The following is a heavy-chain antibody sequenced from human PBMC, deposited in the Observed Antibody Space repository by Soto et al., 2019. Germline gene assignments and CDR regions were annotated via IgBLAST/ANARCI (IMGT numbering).Heavy chain of an antibody. V-gene: IGHV1-69*01. CDR2: IIPIFGTA. D-gene: IGHD2-15*01. Sequence: QVQLVQSGAEVKKPGSSVKVSCKASGGIFTRYDIRWVRQAPGQGLEWMGAIIPIFGTANYAQKFQGRVTITADASTSTAYMELSSLRSEDTAIYYCATNEGRDVSNFDYWGQGTLVTVSS. J-gene: IGHJ4*02. CDR3: ATNEGRDVSNFDY. CDR1: GGIFTRYD.